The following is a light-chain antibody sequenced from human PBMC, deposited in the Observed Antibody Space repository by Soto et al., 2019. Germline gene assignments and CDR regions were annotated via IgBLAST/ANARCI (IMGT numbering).Light chain of an antibody. J-gene: IGKJ4*01. CDR3: QQYNSYPLT. CDR2: GAS. Sequence: DIQMTQSPSTLSASVGDRVTITCRASQSISTWLAWYQQKPGKAPKLLIYGASSLESGVPSRFSGSGSGTQFTLAISTLQPDDFATYYCQQYNSYPLTFGGGTKVEIK. V-gene: IGKV1-5*03. CDR1: QSISTW.